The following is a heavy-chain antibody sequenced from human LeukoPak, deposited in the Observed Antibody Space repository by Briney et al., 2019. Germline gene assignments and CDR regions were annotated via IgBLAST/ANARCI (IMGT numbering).Heavy chain of an antibody. V-gene: IGHV1-2*02. D-gene: IGHD1-26*01. CDR2: INSNSGGT. Sequence: GASVKVSCKASGYTFTGYYIHWVRQAPGQGLEWMGWINSNSGGTNYAQKFQGRVTMTRDTSISTTYMELSSLRSDDTAVYYCARDGNFDYWGQGTLVTVSS. J-gene: IGHJ4*02. CDR3: ARDGNFDY. CDR1: GYTFTGYY.